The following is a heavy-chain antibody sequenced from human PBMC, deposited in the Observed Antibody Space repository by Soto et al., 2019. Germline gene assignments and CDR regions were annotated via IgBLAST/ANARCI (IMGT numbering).Heavy chain of an antibody. D-gene: IGHD4-17*01. V-gene: IGHV4-61*01. CDR1: GGSVTSGSYY. Sequence: QVQLQESGPRLVKPSETLSLTCTVSGGSVTSGSYYWSWIRQPPGKGLEWIGYIYYSGSTNYNPSLKRRVTVSVDTSKNQFSLKLNSVTAADTAVYYCARYYGGNLYWYFDLWGRGTLVTVSS. CDR3: ARYYGGNLYWYFDL. J-gene: IGHJ2*01. CDR2: IYYSGST.